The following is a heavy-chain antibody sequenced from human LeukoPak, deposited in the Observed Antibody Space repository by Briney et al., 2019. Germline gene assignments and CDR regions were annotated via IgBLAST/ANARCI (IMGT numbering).Heavy chain of an antibody. J-gene: IGHJ4*02. Sequence: ASVKVSCKASGYTFTGYYMHWVRQAPGQGLEWMGWINPNSGGTNYAQKFQGRVTMTGDTSISTAYMELSRLRSDDTAVYYCARETTVVTRRGLGYWGQGTLVTVSS. CDR3: ARETTVVTRRGLGY. CDR2: INPNSGGT. D-gene: IGHD4-23*01. V-gene: IGHV1-2*02. CDR1: GYTFTGYY.